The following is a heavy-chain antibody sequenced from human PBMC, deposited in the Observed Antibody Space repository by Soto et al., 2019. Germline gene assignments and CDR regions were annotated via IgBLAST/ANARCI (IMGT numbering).Heavy chain of an antibody. D-gene: IGHD6-19*01. CDR3: ARDNRPSIAVAGSTAYYYYGMDL. J-gene: IGHJ6*02. Sequence: PSQTLSLTCAISGDSVSSNSAAWNWIRQSPSRGLEWLGRTYYRSKWYNDYAVSVKSRITINPDTSKNQFSLQLNSVTPEDTAVYYCARDNRPSIAVAGSTAYYYYGMDLWGQGTTVTVSS. CDR1: GDSVSSNSAA. V-gene: IGHV6-1*01. CDR2: TYYRSKWYN.